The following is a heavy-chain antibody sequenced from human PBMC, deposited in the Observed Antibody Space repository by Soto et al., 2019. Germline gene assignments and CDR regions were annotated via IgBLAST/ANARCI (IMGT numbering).Heavy chain of an antibody. Sequence: QVQLVQSGAEVKKPGSSVKVSCKDSGGTFSSYAISWVRQAAGQGLEWMGGIIPSFGTANFAQKFQGRVTITADESTSTAYMELSSLRSEDTAVYYCARDGRYSYGGSSYYGMDVWGQGTTVTVSS. D-gene: IGHD5-18*01. J-gene: IGHJ6*02. CDR3: ARDGRYSYGGSSYYGMDV. V-gene: IGHV1-69*12. CDR1: GGTFSSYA. CDR2: IIPSFGTA.